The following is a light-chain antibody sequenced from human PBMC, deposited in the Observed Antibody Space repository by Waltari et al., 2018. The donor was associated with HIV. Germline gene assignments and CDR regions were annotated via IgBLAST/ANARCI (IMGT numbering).Light chain of an antibody. Sequence: SSVLTQPPPVSVAPGQTARIPCGGPNIGSKSVHWYQQRPGQAPVLVVYDDRVRPSGIPDRFSGSNSGNTATLTISRVEAGDEADYYCHVWNSTSDLGVFGGGTQLTVL. J-gene: IGLJ7*01. CDR3: HVWNSTSDLGV. CDR2: DDR. V-gene: IGLV3-21*02. CDR1: NIGSKS.